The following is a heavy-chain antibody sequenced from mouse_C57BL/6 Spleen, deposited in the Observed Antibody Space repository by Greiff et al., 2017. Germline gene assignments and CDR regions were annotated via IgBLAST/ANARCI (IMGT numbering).Heavy chain of an antibody. J-gene: IGHJ2*01. CDR1: GYTFTSYW. V-gene: IGHV1-69*01. D-gene: IGHD6-1*01. Sequence: VQLQQSGAELVMPGASVKLSCKASGYTFTSYWMHWVKQRPGQGLEWIGEIDPSDSYTNYNQKFKGKSTLTVDKSSSTAYMQLSSLTSEDSAVYYCARSSPWDYFDYWGQGTTLTVSS. CDR3: ARSSPWDYFDY. CDR2: IDPSDSYT.